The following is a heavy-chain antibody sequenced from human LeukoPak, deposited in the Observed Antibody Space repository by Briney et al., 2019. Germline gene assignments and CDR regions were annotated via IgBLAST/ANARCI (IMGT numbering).Heavy chain of an antibody. J-gene: IGHJ4*02. V-gene: IGHV3-23*01. Sequence: GGSLRLSCAASGFTFSSYAMSWFRQAPGKGLEWVSAISGSGGSTYYADSVKGRFTISRDNSKNTLYLQMNSLRAEDTAVYYCAKDGIRYFDWFTTGDCWGQGTLVTVSS. CDR1: GFTFSSYA. CDR2: ISGSGGST. CDR3: AKDGIRYFDWFTTGDC. D-gene: IGHD3-9*01.